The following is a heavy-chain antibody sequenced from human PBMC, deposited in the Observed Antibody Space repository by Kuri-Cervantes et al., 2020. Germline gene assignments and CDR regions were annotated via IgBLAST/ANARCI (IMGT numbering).Heavy chain of an antibody. J-gene: IGHJ4*02. CDR2: IWYDGTNK. CDR1: GFTFSSYG. D-gene: IGHD6-13*01. CDR3: ARDFHSSSWYWVD. V-gene: IGHV3-33*01. Sequence: GGSLRLSCAASGFTFSSYGMHWVRQAPGKGLEWVAIIWYDGTNKYYADSVEGRFTVSRDNSKDTLYLQMNSLRAEDTAVYYCARDFHSSSWYWVDWGQGTLVTVSS.